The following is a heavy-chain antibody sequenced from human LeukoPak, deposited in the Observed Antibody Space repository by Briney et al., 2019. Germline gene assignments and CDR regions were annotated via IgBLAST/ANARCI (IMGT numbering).Heavy chain of an antibody. V-gene: IGHV3-66*01. CDR1: GFTVSSNY. Sequence: GGSLRLSCVAPGFTVSSNYMSWVRQPPGKGLEWVSVFFSGGTTYYIDPVKGRFTISRDNSRNTVYLQMNSLRGEDTGVYYCVRKFPSPVYGMDVWGQGTTVTVSS. D-gene: IGHD2-21*01. CDR3: VRKFPSPVYGMDV. J-gene: IGHJ6*02. CDR2: FFSGGTT.